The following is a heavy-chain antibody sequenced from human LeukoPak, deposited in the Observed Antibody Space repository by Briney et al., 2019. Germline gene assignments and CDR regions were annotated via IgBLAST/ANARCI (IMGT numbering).Heavy chain of an antibody. D-gene: IGHD3-22*01. V-gene: IGHV1-2*02. CDR1: GYTFTGYY. CDR2: INPNSGGT. J-gene: IGHJ4*02. Sequence: GASVKVSCKASGYTFTGYYMHWVRQAPGQGLEWMGWINPNSGGTNYAQKFQGRVTMTRDTSISTAYMELSRLRSDDTAVYYCARDNDSSGYYGYYFDYWGQGALVTVSS. CDR3: ARDNDSSGYYGYYFDY.